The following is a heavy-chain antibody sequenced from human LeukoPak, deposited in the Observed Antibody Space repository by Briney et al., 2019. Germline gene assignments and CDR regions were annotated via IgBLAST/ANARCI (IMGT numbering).Heavy chain of an antibody. V-gene: IGHV3-30-3*01. J-gene: IGHJ4*02. Sequence: GGSLRLSCAASGFTFSSYAMHWVRQAPGKGLEWVAVISYDGSNKYYADSVKGRFTISRDNSKNTPYLQMNSLRAEDTAVYYCARERLAVAGPFDYWGQGTLVTVSS. D-gene: IGHD6-19*01. CDR2: ISYDGSNK. CDR3: ARERLAVAGPFDY. CDR1: GFTFSSYA.